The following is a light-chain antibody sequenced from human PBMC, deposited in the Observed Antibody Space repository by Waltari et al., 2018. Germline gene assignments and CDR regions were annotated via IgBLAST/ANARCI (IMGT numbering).Light chain of an antibody. CDR3: CSYATTDTLI. V-gene: IGLV2-23*01. Sequence: QSALTQPASVSGSPGQSITISCTGTSGDVGIYNLVSWYQQHPGKAPKLMIYEGSKRPAGVSNRFSGSKSGNTASLTISGLQAEDEADYYCCSYATTDTLIFGGGTKLTVL. CDR2: EGS. CDR1: SGDVGIYNL. J-gene: IGLJ2*01.